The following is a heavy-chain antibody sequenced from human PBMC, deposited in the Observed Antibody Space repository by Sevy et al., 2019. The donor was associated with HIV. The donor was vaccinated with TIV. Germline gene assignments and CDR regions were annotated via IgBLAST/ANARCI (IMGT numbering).Heavy chain of an antibody. CDR3: ARDNMVATDWASDY. CDR2: ISSSSYI. J-gene: IGHJ4*02. CDR1: GFTFSSYS. Sequence: GGSLRLSCAASGFTFSSYSMNWVRQAPGKGLEWVSSISSSSYIYYADSVKGRFTISRDNAKKSLYLQMNSLRAEDTAVYYCARDNMVATDWASDYWGQGTLVTVSS. D-gene: IGHD5-12*01. V-gene: IGHV3-21*01.